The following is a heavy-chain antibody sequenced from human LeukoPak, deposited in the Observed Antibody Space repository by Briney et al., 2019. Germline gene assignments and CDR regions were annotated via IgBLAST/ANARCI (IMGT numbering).Heavy chain of an antibody. CDR2: IKSDGSTT. Sequence: PGGSLRLSCAASGFTFSNYWIHWVRQAPGKGLVWVSRIKSDGSTTSYAESVKGRFTISRDNAKNTLYLQMNSLRADDTAVYYCARDGESTESWTWFDPWGQGTLVTVSS. V-gene: IGHV3-74*01. D-gene: IGHD7-27*01. CDR1: GFTFSNYW. CDR3: ARDGESTESWTWFDP. J-gene: IGHJ5*02.